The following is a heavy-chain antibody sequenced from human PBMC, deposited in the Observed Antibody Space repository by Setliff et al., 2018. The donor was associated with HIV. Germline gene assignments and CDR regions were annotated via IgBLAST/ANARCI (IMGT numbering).Heavy chain of an antibody. Sequence: GASVKVSCKASGYTFTSYGISWVRQAPGQGLEWMGWISAYNGNTNYAQQLQGRVTLTTDTSTSTAYMELRSLRSDDTAVYYCAGFAVAGTKWSDPWAREPWSPSPQ. CDR1: GYTFTSYG. J-gene: IGHJ5*02. D-gene: IGHD6-19*01. V-gene: IGHV1-18*01. CDR2: ISAYNGNT. CDR3: AGFAVAGTKWSDP.